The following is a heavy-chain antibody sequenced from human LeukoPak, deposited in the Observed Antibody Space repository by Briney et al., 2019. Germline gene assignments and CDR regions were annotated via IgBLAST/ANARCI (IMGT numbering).Heavy chain of an antibody. CDR3: ARFAAGGSYYYMDV. V-gene: IGHV3-48*01. CDR2: IGTSSSTI. J-gene: IGHJ6*03. CDR1: GFTFSTYT. Sequence: GGSLRLSCAASGFTFSTYTMNWVRQPPGEGLEWVSNIGTSSSTIYYADSVKGRFTISRDNAKNSLYLQMNSLRADDTAVYYCARFAAGGSYYYMDVWGKGTAVTVSS. D-gene: IGHD6-25*01.